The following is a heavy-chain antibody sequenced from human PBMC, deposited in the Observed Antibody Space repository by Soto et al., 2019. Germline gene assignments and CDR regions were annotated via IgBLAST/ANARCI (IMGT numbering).Heavy chain of an antibody. Sequence: SETLSLTCAVYGGSFSGYYWSWIRQPPGKGLEWIGEINHSGSTNYNPSLKSRVTISVDTSKNQFSLKLSSVTAADTGVYYCARHLVDDAFDIWGQGIMLTVSS. V-gene: IGHV4-34*01. CDR1: GGSFSGYY. CDR3: ARHLVDDAFDI. CDR2: INHSGST. J-gene: IGHJ3*02.